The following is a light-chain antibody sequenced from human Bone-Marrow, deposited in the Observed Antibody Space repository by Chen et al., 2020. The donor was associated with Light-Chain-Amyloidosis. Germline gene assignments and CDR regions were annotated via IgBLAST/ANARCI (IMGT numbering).Light chain of an antibody. CDR3: SLYTSTTIL. CDR2: DVR. Sequence: QSALTQPASVSGYPGQSITISCTGTSSDVGAYNYVSWYQHHPGKAPKLMIFDVRNRPSGVSDRFSVSTSGNPASLPISGLQAEDEADYYCSLYTSTTILFGGGPKLAVL. V-gene: IGLV2-14*03. J-gene: IGLJ3*02. CDR1: SSDVGAYNY.